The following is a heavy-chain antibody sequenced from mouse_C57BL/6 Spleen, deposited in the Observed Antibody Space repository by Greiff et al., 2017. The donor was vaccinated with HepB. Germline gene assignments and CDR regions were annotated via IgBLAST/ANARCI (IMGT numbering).Heavy chain of an antibody. Sequence: QVQLKQSGAELVKPGASVKISCKASGYAFSSYWMNWVKQRPGKGLEWIGQIYPGDGDTNYNGKFKGKATLTADKSSSTAYMQLSSLTSEDSAVYLCARGGYYGSSYYFGCWGQGTTPTGSS. CDR2: IYPGDGDT. D-gene: IGHD1-1*01. CDR1: GYAFSSYW. CDR3: ARGGYYGSSYYFGC. V-gene: IGHV1-80*01. J-gene: IGHJ2*01.